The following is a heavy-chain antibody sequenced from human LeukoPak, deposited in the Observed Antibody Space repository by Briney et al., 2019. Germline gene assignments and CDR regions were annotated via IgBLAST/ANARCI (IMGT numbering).Heavy chain of an antibody. V-gene: IGHV4-61*02. CDR3: AGYRIVYFDY. CDR2: IYTSGST. Sequence: SETLSLTCTVSGGSISSGSYCWSWIRQPAGKGLEWIGRIYTSGSTNYNPSLKSRVTISVDTSKNQFSLKLSSVTAADTAVYYCAGYRIVYFDYWGQGTLVTVSS. J-gene: IGHJ4*02. D-gene: IGHD5-24*01. CDR1: GGSISSGSYC.